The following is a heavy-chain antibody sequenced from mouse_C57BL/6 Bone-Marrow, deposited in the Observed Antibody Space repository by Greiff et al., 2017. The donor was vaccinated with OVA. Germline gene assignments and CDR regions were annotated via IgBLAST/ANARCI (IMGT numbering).Heavy chain of an antibody. CDR2: IYPGDGDT. Sequence: QVQLQQSGPELVKPGASVKISCKASGYAFSSSWMNWVKQRPGKGLEWIGRIYPGDGDTNYNGKFKGKATLTADKSSSTAYMQLSSLTSEDSAVYCCARGYYGSSLAYWGQGTLVTVSA. D-gene: IGHD1-1*01. CDR1: GYAFSSSW. J-gene: IGHJ3*01. CDR3: ARGYYGSSLAY. V-gene: IGHV1-82*01.